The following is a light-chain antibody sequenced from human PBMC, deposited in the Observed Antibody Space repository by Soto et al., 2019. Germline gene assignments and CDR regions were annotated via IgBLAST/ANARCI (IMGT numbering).Light chain of an antibody. V-gene: IGLV2-14*01. CDR1: SSDVGGYNY. Sequence: QSVLTQPASVSGSPGQSITISCTGTSSDVGGYNYVSWYQQHPGKAPKLMIYEVSNRPSGVSNRFSGSKSGNTASLTISGLQAQDEDDYYSRSHNTIGPLKVFGPGTKVTVL. J-gene: IGLJ1*01. CDR2: EVS. CDR3: RSHNTIGPLKV.